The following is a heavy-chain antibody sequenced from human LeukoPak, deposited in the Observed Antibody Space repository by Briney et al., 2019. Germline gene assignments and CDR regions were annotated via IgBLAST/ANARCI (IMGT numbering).Heavy chain of an antibody. V-gene: IGHV3-30*02. CDR2: IRYDGSNK. D-gene: IGHD5-12*01. CDR1: GFTFSSYG. J-gene: IGHJ4*02. Sequence: GGPLRLSCAASGFTFSSYGMHWVRQAPGKGLEWVAFIRYDGSNKYYADSVKGRFTISRDNSKNTLYLQMNSLRAEDTAVYYCAKDTYSGYDSGDWGQGTLVTVSS. CDR3: AKDTYSGYDSGD.